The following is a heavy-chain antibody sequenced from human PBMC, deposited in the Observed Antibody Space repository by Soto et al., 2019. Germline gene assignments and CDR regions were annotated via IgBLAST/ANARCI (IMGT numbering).Heavy chain of an antibody. CDR3: ARVGCSGGSCPKNYYYGMDV. CDR2: IIPIFGTA. Sequence: QVQLVQSGAEVKKPGSSVKVSCKASGGTFSSYAISWVRQAPGQGLEWMGGIIPIFGTANYAQRFQGRVTITADESTSTDSMELSSLRSEATAVYYCARVGCSGGSCPKNYYYGMDVWGQGTTVTVSS. V-gene: IGHV1-69*12. D-gene: IGHD2-15*01. CDR1: GGTFSSYA. J-gene: IGHJ6*02.